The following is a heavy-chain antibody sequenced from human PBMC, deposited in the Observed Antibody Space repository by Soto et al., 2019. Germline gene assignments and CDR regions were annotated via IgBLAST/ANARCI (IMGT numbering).Heavy chain of an antibody. CDR2: IIPIFGTA. V-gene: IGHV1-69*13. CDR3: ARPKENYAFLTGYYKGGGNFDY. Sequence: QVQLVQSGAEVKKPGASVKVSCKASGGTFSSYAISWVRQAPGQGLEWMGGIIPIFGTANYAQKFQGRVTITADEATSTAYMELSSLRSEDTAVYYCARPKENYAFLTGYYKGGGNFDYWGQGTLVTVSS. CDR1: GGTFSSYA. J-gene: IGHJ4*02. D-gene: IGHD3-9*01.